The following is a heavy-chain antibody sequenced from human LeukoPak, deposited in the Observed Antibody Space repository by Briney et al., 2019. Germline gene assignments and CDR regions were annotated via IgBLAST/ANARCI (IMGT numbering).Heavy chain of an antibody. V-gene: IGHV1-2*02. CDR2: INPNSGGT. CDR3: ARDLYSSRTNDAFVI. CDR1: GYTFTRYY. Sequence: GASVKVSCKASGYTFTRYYMHWVRQAPGQGLEWMGWINPNSGGTNYAQKFQGRVTMTRDTSISTAYMELSRLRSDDTAVYYCARDLYSSRTNDAFVIWNQGTMVTVSS. D-gene: IGHD6-13*01. J-gene: IGHJ3*02.